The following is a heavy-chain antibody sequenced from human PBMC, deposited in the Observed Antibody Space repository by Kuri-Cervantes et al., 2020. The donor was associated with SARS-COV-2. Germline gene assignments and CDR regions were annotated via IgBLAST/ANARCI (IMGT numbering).Heavy chain of an antibody. CDR1: GFSLKTSGVG. CDR3: AHRRPTVTTNDAFDI. J-gene: IGHJ3*02. V-gene: IGHV2-5*05. CDR2: IYWDDDK. D-gene: IGHD4-17*01. Sequence: SGPTLVKPTQTLTLTCSFSGFSLKTSGVGVGWIRQPPGKALEWLALIYWDDDKRYGPSLKSRLTITKDTSNNQVVLTMTNMDPVDTAIYYCAHRRPTVTTNDAFDIWGQGTMVTVSS.